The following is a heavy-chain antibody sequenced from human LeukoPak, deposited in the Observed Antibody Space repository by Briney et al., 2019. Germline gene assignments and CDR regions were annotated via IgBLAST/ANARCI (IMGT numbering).Heavy chain of an antibody. J-gene: IGHJ6*02. CDR1: GDSVSSNSAA. Sequence: SQTLSLTCAISGDSVSSNSAAWNWTRQSPSRGLEWLGRTYYRSKWYNDYAVSVKSRITINPDTSKNQFSLQLNSVTPEDTAVYYCARDDISDIVVVPAARGPGMDVWGQGTTVTVSS. V-gene: IGHV6-1*01. CDR2: TYYRSKWYN. D-gene: IGHD2-2*01. CDR3: ARDDISDIVVVPAARGPGMDV.